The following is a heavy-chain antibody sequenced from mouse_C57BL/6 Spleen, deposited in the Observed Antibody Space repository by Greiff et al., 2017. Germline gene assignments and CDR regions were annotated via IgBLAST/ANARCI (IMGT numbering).Heavy chain of an antibody. J-gene: IGHJ2*01. CDR1: GYTFTDYE. CDR3: TRGGTTVVALDD. Sequence: QVQLQQSGAELVRPGASVTLSCKASGYTFTDYEMHWVKQTPVHGLEWIGAIDPETGGTAYNQKFKGKAILTADKSSSTAYMELRSLTSEDSAVYYCTRGGTTVVALDDWGQGTTLTVSS. D-gene: IGHD1-1*01. V-gene: IGHV1-15*01. CDR2: IDPETGGT.